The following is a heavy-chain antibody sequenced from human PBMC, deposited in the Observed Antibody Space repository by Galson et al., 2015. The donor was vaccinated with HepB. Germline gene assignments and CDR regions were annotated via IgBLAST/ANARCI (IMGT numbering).Heavy chain of an antibody. CDR3: AKAVEDCSGGSCNWFDP. D-gene: IGHD2-15*01. Sequence: SLRLAGPAEGGTVNSHAMLGVAEAQGEGLEGVRAISGSGGSAYYADSVKGRFTISRDNSKNTLYLQMNSLRAEDTAVYYCAKAVEDCSGGSCNWFDPWGQGTLVTVSS. V-gene: IGHV3-23*01. CDR2: ISGSGGSA. CDR1: GGTVNSHA. J-gene: IGHJ5*02.